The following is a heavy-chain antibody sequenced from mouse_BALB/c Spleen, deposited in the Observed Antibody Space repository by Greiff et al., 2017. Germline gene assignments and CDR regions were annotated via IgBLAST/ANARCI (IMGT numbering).Heavy chain of an antibody. CDR1: GDSITSGY. Sequence: EVMLVESGPSLVKPSQTLSLTCSVTGDSITSGYWNWIRKFPGNKLEYMGYISYSGSTYYNPSLKSRISITRDTSKNQYYLQLNSVTTEDTATYYCARSLHYYGYAMDYWGQGTSVTVSS. J-gene: IGHJ4*01. CDR3: ARSLHYYGYAMDY. V-gene: IGHV3-8*02. D-gene: IGHD1-2*01. CDR2: ISYSGST.